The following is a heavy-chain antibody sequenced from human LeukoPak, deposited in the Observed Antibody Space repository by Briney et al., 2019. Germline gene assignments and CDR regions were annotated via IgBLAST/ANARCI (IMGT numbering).Heavy chain of an antibody. CDR3: ARENWNYVDY. V-gene: IGHV4-61*02. CDR2: IYTSGST. CDR1: GGSISSGSYY. D-gene: IGHD1-1*01. Sequence: TXSLXCTVSGGSISSGSYYWSWIRQPAGKGLEWIGRIYTSGSTNYNPSLKSRVTISVDTSKNQFSLKLSSVTAADTAVYYCARENWNYVDYWGQGTLVTVSS. J-gene: IGHJ4*02.